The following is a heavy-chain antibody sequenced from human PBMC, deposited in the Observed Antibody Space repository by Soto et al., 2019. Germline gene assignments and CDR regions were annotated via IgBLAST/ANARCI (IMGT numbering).Heavy chain of an antibody. CDR2: IYYSGST. J-gene: IGHJ4*02. CDR1: GGSISSGDYY. D-gene: IGHD4-17*01. CDR3: ASVDMTTVKSNFDY. Sequence: SETLSLTCTVSGGSISSGDYYWSWIRQPPGKGLEWIGYIYYSGSTYYNPSLKSRVTISVDTSKNQFSLKLSSVTAADTAVYYCASVDMTTVKSNFDYWGQGPLVTVSS. V-gene: IGHV4-30-4*01.